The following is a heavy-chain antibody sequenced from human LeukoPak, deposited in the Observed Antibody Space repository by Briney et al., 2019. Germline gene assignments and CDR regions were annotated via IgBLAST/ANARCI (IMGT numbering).Heavy chain of an antibody. D-gene: IGHD2-15*01. CDR3: ARNSHSNGMDV. Sequence: GESLKISCQGSGYTFTTYWIGWVRQMPGEGLEWMGIIYPVDSDTTYSPSFQGQVTFSADKSISTAYLQWRSLKASDTAMYYCARNSHSNGMDVWGQGTTVTVSS. CDR2: IYPVDSDT. J-gene: IGHJ6*02. V-gene: IGHV5-51*01. CDR1: GYTFTTYW.